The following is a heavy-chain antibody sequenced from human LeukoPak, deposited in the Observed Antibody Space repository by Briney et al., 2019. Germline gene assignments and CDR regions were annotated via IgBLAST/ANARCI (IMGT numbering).Heavy chain of an antibody. CDR3: ARRQIAAAGTDGYFDL. D-gene: IGHD6-13*01. V-gene: IGHV5-51*01. Sequence: GESLKIPCKGSGYTFTSYWIGWVRQMPGRGLEWMGIIYPGDSNTRYIPSFQGQVTISADKSISTAYLQWSSLKASDSAMYYCARRQIAAAGTDGYFDLWGRGTLVIVSS. J-gene: IGHJ2*01. CDR2: IYPGDSNT. CDR1: GYTFTSYW.